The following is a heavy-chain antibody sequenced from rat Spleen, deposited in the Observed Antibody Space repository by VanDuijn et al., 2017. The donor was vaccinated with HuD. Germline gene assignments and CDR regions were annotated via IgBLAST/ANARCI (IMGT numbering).Heavy chain of an antibody. CDR2: MWSGGST. Sequence: QVQLKESGPGLVQPSQTLSLTCTVSGFSLTSYNVHWVRQPTGKGLEWMGVMWSGGSTAYNSPLKSRLSISWDTSKSQVYLKMNSLQTEDTATYYCAREGSGGFDYWGQGVMVTVSS. J-gene: IGHJ2*01. CDR1: GFSLTSYN. D-gene: IGHD1-11*01. V-gene: IGHV2-30*01. CDR3: AREGSGGFDY.